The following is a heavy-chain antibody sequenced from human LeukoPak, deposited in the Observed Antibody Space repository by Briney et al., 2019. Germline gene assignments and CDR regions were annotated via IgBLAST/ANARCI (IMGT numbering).Heavy chain of an antibody. CDR3: TTGYSSSWIDY. Sequence: PGGSLRLSCAASGFTFSNAWMSWVRQPPGKGLEWVGRIKSKTDGGTTDYAAPVKGRFTISRDDSKNTLYLQMNSLKTEDTAVYYCTTGYSSSWIDYWGQGTLVTVSS. CDR1: GFTFSNAW. CDR2: IKSKTDGGTT. V-gene: IGHV3-15*01. D-gene: IGHD6-13*01. J-gene: IGHJ4*02.